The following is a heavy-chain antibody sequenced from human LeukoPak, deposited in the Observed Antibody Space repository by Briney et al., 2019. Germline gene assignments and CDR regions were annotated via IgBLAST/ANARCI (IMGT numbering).Heavy chain of an antibody. CDR1: GYTFTGYY. Sequence: ASVKVSCKASGYTFTGYYMHWVRQAPGQGLEWMGWINPNSGGTSYAQKFQGRVTMTRDTSISTAYMELSRLRSDDTAVYYCARDSGLLQTFDYWGQGTLVTVSS. CDR2: INPNSGGT. V-gene: IGHV1-2*02. CDR3: ARDSGLLQTFDY. J-gene: IGHJ4*02. D-gene: IGHD2-21*02.